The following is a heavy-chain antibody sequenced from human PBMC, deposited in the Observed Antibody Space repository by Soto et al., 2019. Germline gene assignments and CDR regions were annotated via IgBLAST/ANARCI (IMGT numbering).Heavy chain of an antibody. Sequence: PGGSLRLSCEVSGFTFRSYSMNWVRQAPGKGLEWVSSIDSSISYIYYADSVKGRFTISRDNAKNSRYLEMDSLRAEDTAVYYCARGQGMADGNWGGARFDYSGEGARVTVSS. CDR3: ARGQGMADGNWGGARFDY. V-gene: IGHV3-21*01. J-gene: IGHJ4*02. D-gene: IGHD7-27*01. CDR1: GFTFRSYS. CDR2: IDSSISYI.